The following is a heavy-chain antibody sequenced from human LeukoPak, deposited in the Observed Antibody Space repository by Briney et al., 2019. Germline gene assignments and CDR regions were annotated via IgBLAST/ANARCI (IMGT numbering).Heavy chain of an antibody. Sequence: ASVKVSCKASGGTFSSYAISWVRQAPGHGLEWMGRIIPILGIANYAQKFQGRVTITADKSTSTAYMELSSLRSEDTAVYYCARGYDYYDSSGYYWFDPWGQGTLVTVSS. CDR1: GGTFSSYA. CDR3: ARGYDYYDSSGYYWFDP. D-gene: IGHD3-22*01. CDR2: IIPILGIA. J-gene: IGHJ5*02. V-gene: IGHV1-69*04.